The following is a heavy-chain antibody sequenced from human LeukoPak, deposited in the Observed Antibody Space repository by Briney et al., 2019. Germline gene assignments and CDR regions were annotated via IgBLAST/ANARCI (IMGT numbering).Heavy chain of an antibody. CDR3: ARILDSAWGELGY. V-gene: IGHV3-30*03. CDR1: GFTFSRYG. D-gene: IGHD6-19*01. CDR2: ISYDGSNK. J-gene: IGHJ4*02. Sequence: GGSLRLSCAASGFTFSRYGIHWVRQAPGKGLEWVAVISYDGSNKWYADSVKGRFTISRDNSKNMLYLQLSSLRAEDTAVYYCARILDSAWGELGYWGQGTLVTVSS.